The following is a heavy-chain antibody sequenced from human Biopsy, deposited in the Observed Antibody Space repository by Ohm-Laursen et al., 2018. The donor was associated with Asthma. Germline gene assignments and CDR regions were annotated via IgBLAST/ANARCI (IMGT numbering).Heavy chain of an antibody. V-gene: IGHV3-53*01. CDR2: IYSGGTS. CDR1: GFTVSRDH. D-gene: IGHD6-19*01. Sequence: SPRLSCTASGFTVSRDHMFWVRQAPGKGLEWVSVIYSGGTSHTADSVRGRFTISRDFSKNTLHLQMHSLRVEDTPVYYCARGDSSGWSHYYFDYWGQGTLVTVSS. CDR3: ARGDSSGWSHYYFDY. J-gene: IGHJ4*02.